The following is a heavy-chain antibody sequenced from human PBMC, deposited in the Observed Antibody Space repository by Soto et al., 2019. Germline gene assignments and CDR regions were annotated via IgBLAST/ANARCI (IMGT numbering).Heavy chain of an antibody. CDR3: ARDIGYCSSTSCYPYFDY. CDR1: GFTFSSYS. D-gene: IGHD2-2*01. CDR2: ISSSSSYI. V-gene: IGHV3-21*01. Sequence: PGGSLRLSCAASGFTFSSYSMNWVRQAPGKGLEWVSSISSSSSYIYYADSVKGRFTISRDNAKNSLYLQMNSLRAEDTAVYYCARDIGYCSSTSCYPYFDYWGQGTLVTVSS. J-gene: IGHJ4*02.